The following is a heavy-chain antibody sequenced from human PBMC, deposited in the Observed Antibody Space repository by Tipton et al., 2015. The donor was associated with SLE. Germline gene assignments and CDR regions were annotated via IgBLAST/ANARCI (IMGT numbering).Heavy chain of an antibody. D-gene: IGHD6-19*01. J-gene: IGHJ4*02. CDR2: INHSGST. CDR3: ARAGNSGWFWG. Sequence: GLVKPSETLSLTCAVYGGSFSGYYWSWIRQPPGKGLEWIGEINHSGSTNYNPSLKSRVTISVDTSKNQFSLKLSSVTAADTTVYYCARAGNSGWFWGWGQGTLVTVSS. CDR1: GGSFSGYY. V-gene: IGHV4-34*01.